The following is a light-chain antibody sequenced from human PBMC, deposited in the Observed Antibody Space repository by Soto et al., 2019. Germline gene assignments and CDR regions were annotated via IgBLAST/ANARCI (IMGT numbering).Light chain of an antibody. CDR3: QAWDSNTEV. J-gene: IGLJ1*01. Sequence: SYELTQPPSMSVSPGQTASITCSGDKLGEKYACWYQQKPGQTPVLVIYQNNKRPSGIPERFSGSNSGNTATLTISGTQTMDEADYYCQAWDSNTEVFGTGTKVTVL. CDR2: QNN. V-gene: IGLV3-1*01. CDR1: KLGEKY.